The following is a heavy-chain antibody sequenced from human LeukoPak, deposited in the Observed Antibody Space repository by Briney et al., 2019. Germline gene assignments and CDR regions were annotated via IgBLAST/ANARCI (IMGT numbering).Heavy chain of an antibody. J-gene: IGHJ4*02. D-gene: IGHD5-18*01. CDR3: ASHVATAMAPFDY. CDR1: GGSFSGYY. CDR2: INHSGST. V-gene: IGHV4-34*01. Sequence: SETLSLTCAVYGGSFSGYYWSWIRQPPGKGLEWIGEINHSGSTNYNPSLKSRVTISVDTSKNQFPLKLSSVTAADTAVYYCASHVATAMAPFDYWGQGTLVIVSS.